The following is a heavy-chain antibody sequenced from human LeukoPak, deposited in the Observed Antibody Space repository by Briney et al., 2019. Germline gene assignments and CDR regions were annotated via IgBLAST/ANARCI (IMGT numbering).Heavy chain of an antibody. CDR2: IYDSGST. Sequence: PSETLSLTCTVSGGSISSSSYYWGWIRQPPGKGLEWIGRIYDSGSTYYNPSLKSRVTISVDTSKNQFSLKLSSVTAADTAVYYCARHLNLIYCSSTSCNFDYWGQGTLVTVSS. CDR1: GGSISSSSYY. V-gene: IGHV4-39*01. J-gene: IGHJ4*02. CDR3: ARHLNLIYCSSTSCNFDY. D-gene: IGHD2-2*01.